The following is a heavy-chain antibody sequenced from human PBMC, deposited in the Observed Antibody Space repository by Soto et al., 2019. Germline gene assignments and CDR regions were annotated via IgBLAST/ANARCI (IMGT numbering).Heavy chain of an antibody. CDR1: GGTFSSYA. CDR2: IIPLSETT. Sequence: QVQLVQSGAEVKKPGSSVKVSCKASGGTFSSYAISWVRQAPGQGLEWMGGIIPLSETTNYAQKFQGRVTITADESKSTAYMELGSLRSEDTAVYYCARSQGSSTSLEIYYYYYYGMDVWGQGTTVTVSS. J-gene: IGHJ6*02. D-gene: IGHD2-2*01. CDR3: ARSQGSSTSLEIYYYYYYGMDV. V-gene: IGHV1-69*01.